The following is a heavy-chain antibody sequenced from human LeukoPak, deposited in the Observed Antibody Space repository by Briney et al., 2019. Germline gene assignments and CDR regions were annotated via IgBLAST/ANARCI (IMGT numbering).Heavy chain of an antibody. CDR3: AGTNSGTYRRGY. Sequence: GGSPRLSCAASGFSFSSYSMNWVRQAPGKGLEWVSYIHSSGSPIYYADSVEGRFTISRDNAKNSLYLQMNSLRAEDTAVYYCAGTNSGTYRRGYWGQGTLVTVSS. J-gene: IGHJ4*02. CDR1: GFSFSSYS. V-gene: IGHV3-48*01. D-gene: IGHD1-26*01. CDR2: IHSSGSPI.